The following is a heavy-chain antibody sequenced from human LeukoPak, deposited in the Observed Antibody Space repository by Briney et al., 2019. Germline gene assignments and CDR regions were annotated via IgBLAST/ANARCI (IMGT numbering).Heavy chain of an antibody. CDR1: GGSISSYY. D-gene: IGHD6-6*01. CDR3: ARYSSPSHYYYYGMDV. J-gene: IGHJ6*02. V-gene: IGHV4-59*10. Sequence: SETLSLTCTVSGGSISSYYWSWIRQPAGKGLEWIGRIYTSGSTNYNPSLKSRVTMSVDTSKNQFPLKLSSVTAADTAVYYCARYSSPSHYYYYGMDVWGQGTTVTVSS. CDR2: IYTSGST.